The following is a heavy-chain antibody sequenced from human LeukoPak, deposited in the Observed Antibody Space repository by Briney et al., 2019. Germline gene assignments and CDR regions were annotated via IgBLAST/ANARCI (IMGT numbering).Heavy chain of an antibody. Sequence: PSQTLSLTCAVSGASISSGSYYWSWIRQHPGKGLEWIGYIFSGGSTYYNPSLKGRVTISVDTSKTQFSLKMSSVTAADTAVYYCARLAPDPNYYYYMDVWGKGTTVTVSS. V-gene: IGHV4-31*11. CDR1: GASISSGSYY. CDR2: IFSGGST. CDR3: ARLAPDPNYYYYMDV. J-gene: IGHJ6*03.